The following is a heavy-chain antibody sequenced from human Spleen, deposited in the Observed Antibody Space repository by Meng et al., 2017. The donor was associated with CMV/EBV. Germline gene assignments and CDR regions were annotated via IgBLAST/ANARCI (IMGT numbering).Heavy chain of an antibody. Sequence: SETLSLTCTVSGGSVSSGSYYWSWIRQPPGKGLEWIGYIYYSGSTNYNPSLKSRVTISVDTSKNQFSLKLSSVTAADTAVYYCARAFYCTNGVCYYFDYWGQGTLVTVSS. V-gene: IGHV4-61*01. J-gene: IGHJ4*02. CDR2: IYYSGST. CDR1: GGSVSSGSYY. D-gene: IGHD2-8*01. CDR3: ARAFYCTNGVCYYFDY.